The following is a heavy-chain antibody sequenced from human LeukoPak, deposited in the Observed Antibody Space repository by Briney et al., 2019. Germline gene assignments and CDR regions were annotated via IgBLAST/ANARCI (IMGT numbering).Heavy chain of an antibody. Sequence: GGSLRLSCAASGFTFSIYDMHWVRQDPRKGLEWVSAIGSAGHTYYPDSVRGRFTFSRENAKNSLYLQMNSLRAGDTAVYYCARARSGWSNDAFDIWGQGTMVTVSS. J-gene: IGHJ3*02. D-gene: IGHD6-19*01. CDR2: IGSAGHT. V-gene: IGHV3-13*04. CDR1: GFTFSIYD. CDR3: ARARSGWSNDAFDI.